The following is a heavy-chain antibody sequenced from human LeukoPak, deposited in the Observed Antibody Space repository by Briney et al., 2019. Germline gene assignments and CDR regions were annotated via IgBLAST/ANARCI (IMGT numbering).Heavy chain of an antibody. CDR2: IYYRGNT. V-gene: IGHV4-59*08. CDR3: ARHRYSGSYLYNWFDP. Sequence: SETLSLTCTVSGGSISSDYWSWIRQPPGKGLEWIGYIYYRGNTNYNPSLKSRVTISVDTSKNQFSLKLSSVTAADTAVYYCARHRYSGSYLYNWFDPWGRGTLVTVSS. J-gene: IGHJ5*02. CDR1: GGSISSDY. D-gene: IGHD1-26*01.